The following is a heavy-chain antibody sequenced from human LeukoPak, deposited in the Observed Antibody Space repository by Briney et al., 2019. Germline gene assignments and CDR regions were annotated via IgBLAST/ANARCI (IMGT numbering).Heavy chain of an antibody. Sequence: SETLSLTCAVHGGSFSGYYWSWIRQPPGKGLEWIGEINPSGSTNYNPSLKSRVTISVDTSKNQFSLKLSSVTAADTAVYYCARVEEGSGSYYMDYWGQGTLVTVSS. V-gene: IGHV4-34*01. J-gene: IGHJ4*02. CDR2: INPSGST. D-gene: IGHD3-10*01. CDR1: GGSFSGYY. CDR3: ARVEEGSGSYYMDY.